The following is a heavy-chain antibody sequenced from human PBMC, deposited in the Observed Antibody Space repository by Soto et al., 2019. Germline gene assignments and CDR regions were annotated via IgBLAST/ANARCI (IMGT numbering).Heavy chain of an antibody. CDR2: ISGYNFNT. V-gene: IGHV1-18*01. D-gene: IGHD2-8*01. J-gene: IGHJ3*02. CDR1: GYVFESYG. CDR3: ARDHMLYDPIRGGPPSAFDI. Sequence: VSWKASGYVFESYGISWVRQATEQGLEWMGWISGYNFNTHYAQKLQGRVTMTTDTSTSTAYMELRSLNSDDTAVYYCARDHMLYDPIRGGPPSAFDIWGQGTMVTVSS.